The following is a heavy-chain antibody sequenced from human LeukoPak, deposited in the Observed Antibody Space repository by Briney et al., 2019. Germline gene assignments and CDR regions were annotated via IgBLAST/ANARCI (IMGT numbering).Heavy chain of an antibody. Sequence: SETLSLTCTVSGGSISSYYWSWIRQPPGKGLEWIGYIYYSGSTNYNPSLKSRVTISVDTSKNQFSLKLSSVTAVDTAVYYCARQARVGNWFDPWGQGTLVTVSS. CDR2: IYYSGST. J-gene: IGHJ5*02. D-gene: IGHD1-26*01. CDR1: GGSISSYY. CDR3: ARQARVGNWFDP. V-gene: IGHV4-59*08.